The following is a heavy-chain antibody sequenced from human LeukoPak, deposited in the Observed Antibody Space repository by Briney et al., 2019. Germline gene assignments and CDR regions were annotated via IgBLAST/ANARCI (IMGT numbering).Heavy chain of an antibody. J-gene: IGHJ4*02. CDR2: ISYDGSNK. D-gene: IGHD3-10*01. V-gene: IGHV3-30-3*01. Sequence: PGGSLRLSCAASGFTFSSYAMHWVRQAPGKGLEWVAVISYDGSNKYYADSVKGRFTISRDNSKNTLYLQMNSLRAEDTAVYYCARGRGRGHFDYWGQGTLVTVFS. CDR1: GFTFSSYA. CDR3: ARGRGRGHFDY.